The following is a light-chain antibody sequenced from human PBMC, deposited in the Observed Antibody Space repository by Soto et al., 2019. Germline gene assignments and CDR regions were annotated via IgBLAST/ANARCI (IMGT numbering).Light chain of an antibody. CDR2: GAS. CDR1: QSVSSSY. V-gene: IGKV3-20*01. Sequence: EIVLTQSPGNLYLSPGERATLSCRASQSVSSSYLAWYQQKPGQAPRLLIYGASSRATGIPDRFSGSGSGTDFTLTISRLEPEDFAVYYCQQYGSSSWTFGQGNKV. J-gene: IGKJ1*01. CDR3: QQYGSSSWT.